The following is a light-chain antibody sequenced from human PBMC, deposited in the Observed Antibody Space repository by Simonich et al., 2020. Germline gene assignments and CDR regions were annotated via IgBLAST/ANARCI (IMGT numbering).Light chain of an antibody. V-gene: IGKV4-1*01. CDR3: QQYYSTPYT. CDR1: QSVLYSSNNKNY. J-gene: IGKJ2*01. Sequence: DIVMTQSPDSLAVSLGERATINCKSSQSVLYSSNNKNYLAWYQQKPGKPPKLLIYWASTRESGVPDRFSGSGSATDFTLTISSLQAEDVAVYYCQQYYSTPYTFGQGTKLEIK. CDR2: WAS.